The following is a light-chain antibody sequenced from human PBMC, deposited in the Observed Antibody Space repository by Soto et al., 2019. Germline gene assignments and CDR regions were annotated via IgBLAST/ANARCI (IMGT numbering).Light chain of an antibody. CDR3: QQANSFPLT. V-gene: IGKV1-12*01. Sequence: IQLTQSPSFLSASVVDRVTSTRRASQGVSKWLAWYQQKPGKAPILLIHGASNLQTGVPSRFSGSGSGTDFVLTITSLQPEDIATYFCQQANSFPLTFGQGTRLEIK. CDR1: QGVSKW. J-gene: IGKJ5*01. CDR2: GAS.